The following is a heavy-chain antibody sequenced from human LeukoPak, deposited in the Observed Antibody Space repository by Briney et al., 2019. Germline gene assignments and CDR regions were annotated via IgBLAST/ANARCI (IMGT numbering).Heavy chain of an antibody. D-gene: IGHD3-16*01. CDR2: INHSGST. Sequence: SETLSLTCAVYGRSFSGYYWSWIRQPPGKGLEWIGEINHSGSTNYNPSLKSRVTISVDTSKNQFSLKLSSVTAADTAVYYCARSPRRFYVPGPLDYWGQGTLVTVSS. CDR1: GRSFSGYY. J-gene: IGHJ4*02. V-gene: IGHV4-34*01. CDR3: ARSPRRFYVPGPLDY.